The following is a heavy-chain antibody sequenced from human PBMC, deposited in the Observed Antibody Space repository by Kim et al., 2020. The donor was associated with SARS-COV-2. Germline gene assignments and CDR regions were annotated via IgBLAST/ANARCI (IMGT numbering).Heavy chain of an antibody. CDR3: AKSLRVYSSSWYLGY. CDR1: GFTFSSYG. CDR2: ISYDGSNK. V-gene: IGHV3-30*18. Sequence: GGSLRLSCAASGFTFSSYGMHWVRQAPGKGLEWVAVISYDGSNKYYADSVKGRFTISRDNSKNTLYLQMNSLRAEDTAVYYCAKSLRVYSSSWYLGYWGQGTLVTVSS. J-gene: IGHJ4*02. D-gene: IGHD6-13*01.